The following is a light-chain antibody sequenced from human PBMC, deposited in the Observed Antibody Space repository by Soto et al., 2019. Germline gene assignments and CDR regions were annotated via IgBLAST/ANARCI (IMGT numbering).Light chain of an antibody. CDR1: QRVARN. J-gene: IGKJ4*01. CDR2: GAS. V-gene: IGKV3-15*01. CDR3: QQYYNWPLN. Sequence: IVMTHSPATLTVSPGERATLSFRASQRVARNLAWYQHKPGQSPRLLIYGASARATGIPDRFSGGGSGAEYTLTISSLQSEDFAVYYCQQYYNWPLNFGGGTKVDIK.